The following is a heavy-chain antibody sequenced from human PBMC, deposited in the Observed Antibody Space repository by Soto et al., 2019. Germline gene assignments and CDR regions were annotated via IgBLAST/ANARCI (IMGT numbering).Heavy chain of an antibody. V-gene: IGHV3-49*04. CDR2: IRSKAYGGTT. CDR3: TAGKLYPSLDFDY. J-gene: IGHJ4*02. CDR1: GFTFGDYA. Sequence: GGSLRLSCPASGFTFGDYAMSWVRQAPGKGLEWVGFIRSKAYGGTTEYAASVKGRFTISRDDSKSIAYLQMNSLKTEDTAVYYCTAGKLYPSLDFDYWGQGTLVTVSS. D-gene: IGHD2-8*01.